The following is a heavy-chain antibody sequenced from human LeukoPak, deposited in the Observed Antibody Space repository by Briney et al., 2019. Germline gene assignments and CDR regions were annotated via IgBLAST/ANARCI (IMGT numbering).Heavy chain of an antibody. CDR3: ARGLEVRGVLFDY. CDR1: GFTVSSNY. J-gene: IGHJ4*02. Sequence: GGSLRLSCAASGFTVSSNYMSWVRQAPGKGLEWVSVIYSGGNTYYADSVKGRFTISRDNSKNTLYLQMNSLRAEDTAVYYCARGLEVRGVLFDYWGQGTLVTVSS. CDR2: IYSGGNT. D-gene: IGHD3-10*01. V-gene: IGHV3-53*01.